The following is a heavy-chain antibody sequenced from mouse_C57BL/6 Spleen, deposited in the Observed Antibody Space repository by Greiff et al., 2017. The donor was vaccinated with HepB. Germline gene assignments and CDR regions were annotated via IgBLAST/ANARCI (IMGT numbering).Heavy chain of an antibody. Sequence: VQLQQSGPVLVKPGASVKMSCKASGYTFTDYYMNWVKQSHGKSLEWIGVINPYNGGTSYNQKFKGKATLTVDKSSSTAYMELNSLTSEDSAVYYCASSPYYFDYWGQGTTLTVSS. CDR1: GYTFTDYY. CDR2: INPYNGGT. D-gene: IGHD6-2*01. J-gene: IGHJ2*01. CDR3: ASSPYYFDY. V-gene: IGHV1-19*01.